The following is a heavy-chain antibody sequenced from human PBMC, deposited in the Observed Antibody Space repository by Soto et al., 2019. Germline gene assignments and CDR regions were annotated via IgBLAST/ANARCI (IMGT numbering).Heavy chain of an antibody. Sequence: QVQVVQSGPEVKKPGASVTVSCKASGYTFTSYFIHWVRQAPGQGLEWMAIINPDTGDTNFAQNFQGRVTVTRDTSTSTVNMDLSSLRSEDTPIYYCARGTATLFDYWGQGTLVTVSS. J-gene: IGHJ4*02. CDR1: GYTFTSYF. CDR2: INPDTGDT. CDR3: ARGTATLFDY. V-gene: IGHV1-46*01.